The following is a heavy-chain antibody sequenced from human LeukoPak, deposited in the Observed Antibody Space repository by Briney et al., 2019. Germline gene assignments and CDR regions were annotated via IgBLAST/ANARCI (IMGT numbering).Heavy chain of an antibody. V-gene: IGHV4-61*09. CDR2: IHTSGNT. D-gene: IGHD3-22*01. CDR1: GGSISSGSYC. J-gene: IGHJ4*02. Sequence: SQTLSLTCTVSGGSISSGSYCWSWIRQPAGKGLEWIGHIHTSGNTNYNPSLKSRVTISVDTSKNQFSLKLSSVTAADTAVYYCARDTYYYDSSGYWADYWGQGTLVTVSS. CDR3: ARDTYYYDSSGYWADY.